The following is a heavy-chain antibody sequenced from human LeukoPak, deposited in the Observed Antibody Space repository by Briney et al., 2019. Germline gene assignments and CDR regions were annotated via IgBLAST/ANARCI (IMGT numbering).Heavy chain of an antibody. CDR2: FCYSGSI. CDR3: ARFTTESGYVHYFNY. V-gene: IGHV4-39*01. D-gene: IGHD5-12*01. Sequence: SETLSLTCTVSGGSISSSSYCWGWIRQPPGKGLEWIGSFCYSGSIYYNPSLKSRVTISVHTSKNQFSLKLSSVTAADTAVYYCARFTTESGYVHYFNYWGQGTLVTVSS. J-gene: IGHJ4*02. CDR1: GGSISSSSYC.